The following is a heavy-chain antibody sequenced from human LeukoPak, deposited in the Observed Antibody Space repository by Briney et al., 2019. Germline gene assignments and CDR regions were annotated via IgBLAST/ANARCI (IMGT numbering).Heavy chain of an antibody. CDR2: IYPGDSDT. CDR1: GYSFTSYW. V-gene: IGHV5-51*01. Sequence: GESLKISRKGSGYSFTSYWIGWVRQMPGKGLEWMGIIYPGDSDTRYSPPFQGQVTISADKSISTAYLQWNSLKAADTAIYYCARRVLTGSDWFDPWGQGTLVTVTS. D-gene: IGHD3-9*01. J-gene: IGHJ5*02. CDR3: ARRVLTGSDWFDP.